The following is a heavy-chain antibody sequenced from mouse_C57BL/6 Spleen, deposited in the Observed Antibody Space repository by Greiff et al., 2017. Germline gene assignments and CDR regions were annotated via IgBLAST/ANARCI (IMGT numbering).Heavy chain of an antibody. CDR1: GFNIKDYY. Sequence: EVKVVESGAELVKPGASVKLSCTASGFNIKDYYMHWVKQRTEQGLEWIGRIDPEDGETKYAPKFQGKATITADTSSNTAYLQLSSLTSEDTAVYYCARRAVVAPYAMDYWGQGTSVTVSS. CDR2: IDPEDGET. V-gene: IGHV14-2*01. J-gene: IGHJ4*01. CDR3: ARRAVVAPYAMDY. D-gene: IGHD1-1*01.